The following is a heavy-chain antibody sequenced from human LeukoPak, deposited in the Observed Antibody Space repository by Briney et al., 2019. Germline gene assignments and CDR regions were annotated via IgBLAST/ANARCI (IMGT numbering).Heavy chain of an antibody. D-gene: IGHD3-22*01. J-gene: IGHJ4*02. CDR1: GFTFSDHY. V-gene: IGHV3-23*01. CDR3: AKGGDTSGYYYYFDY. Sequence: PGGSLRLSCAASGFTFSDHYMDWVRQAPGKGLEWVSVISGSGGSTYYADSVKGRFTISRDSSKNTLYLQMNSLRAEDTAVYYCAKGGDTSGYYYYFDYWGQGTLVTVSS. CDR2: ISGSGGST.